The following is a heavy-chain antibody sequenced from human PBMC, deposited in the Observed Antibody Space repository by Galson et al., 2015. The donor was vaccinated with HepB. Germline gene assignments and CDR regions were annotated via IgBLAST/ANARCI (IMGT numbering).Heavy chain of an antibody. V-gene: IGHV3-23*01. CDR1: GCAFDTHA. Sequence: SLRLSCAASGCAFDTHAMSWVRQAPGRGLEWISGISGNGDSIFYADSVKGRFTVSRDNSNNMLYPQMNSLRAEDAGLYFCAKGYGLFDSWGQGILVTVSS. J-gene: IGHJ5*01. D-gene: IGHD5-18*01. CDR3: AKGYGLFDS. CDR2: ISGNGDSI.